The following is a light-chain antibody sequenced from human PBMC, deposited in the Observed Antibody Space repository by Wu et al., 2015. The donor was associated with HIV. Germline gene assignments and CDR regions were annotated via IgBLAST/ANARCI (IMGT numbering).Light chain of an antibody. V-gene: IGKV3-11*01. CDR2: DAS. J-gene: IGKJ3*01. CDR3: QHRSNWPPLFT. Sequence: EIVLTQSPGTLSLSPGERATLSCRASQSVTSNYLAWYQQKPGQAPRLLIYDASNRATGIPGRFSGSGSGTDFTLTISSLEPEDFALYYCQHRSNWPPLFTFGPGTKVDI. CDR1: QSVTSNY.